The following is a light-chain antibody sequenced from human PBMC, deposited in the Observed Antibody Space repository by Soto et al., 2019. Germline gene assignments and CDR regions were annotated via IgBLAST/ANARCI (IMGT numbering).Light chain of an antibody. Sequence: QSALTQPASVSGSPGQSIIISCTGTSSDVGSYNLVSWYQQHPGKAPKLRIYEGSNRPSGVSNRFSGSKSGNTASLTISGLQAEDEADYYCCSYAGSRTFVVFGGGTKLTVL. J-gene: IGLJ2*01. CDR1: SSDVGSYNL. CDR2: EGS. V-gene: IGLV2-23*03. CDR3: CSYAGSRTFVV.